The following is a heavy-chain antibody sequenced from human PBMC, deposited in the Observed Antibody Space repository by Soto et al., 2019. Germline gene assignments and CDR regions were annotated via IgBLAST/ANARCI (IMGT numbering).Heavy chain of an antibody. CDR3: AXDRTTYSSSSFDY. D-gene: IGHD6-6*01. Sequence: VKVSCKASGGTFSSYAISWVRQAPGQGLEWMGGIIPIFGTANYAQKFQGRVTITADESTSTAYMELSSLRSEDTAVYYCAXDRTTYSSSSFDYWGQGTLVTVSS. V-gene: IGHV1-69*13. CDR2: IIPIFGTA. J-gene: IGHJ4*02. CDR1: GGTFSSYA.